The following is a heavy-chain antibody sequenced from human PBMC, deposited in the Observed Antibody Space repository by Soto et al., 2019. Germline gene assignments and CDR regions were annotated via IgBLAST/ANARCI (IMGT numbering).Heavy chain of an antibody. CDR1: GFTFSSYS. J-gene: IGHJ3*02. D-gene: IGHD1-1*01. Sequence: GESLKISCAASGFTFSSYSMNWVRQAPGKGLEWVSYISSSSSTIYYADSVKGRFTISRDNAKNSLYLQMNSLRAEDTAVYYCAQEGNAFDIWGQGTMVTVSS. V-gene: IGHV3-48*01. CDR3: AQEGNAFDI. CDR2: ISSSSSTI.